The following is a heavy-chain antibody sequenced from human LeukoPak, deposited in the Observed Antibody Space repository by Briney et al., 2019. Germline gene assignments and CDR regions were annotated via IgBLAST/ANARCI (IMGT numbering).Heavy chain of an antibody. Sequence: GASVKVSCKASGYTFTGYYMHWVRQAPGQGLEWMGRINPNSGGTNYAQKFQGRVTMTRDTSISTAYMELSRLRSDDTAVYYCARDLWGWGYYFDYWGQGTLVTVSS. CDR1: GYTFTGYY. V-gene: IGHV1-2*06. CDR3: ARDLWGWGYYFDY. D-gene: IGHD7-27*01. CDR2: INPNSGGT. J-gene: IGHJ4*02.